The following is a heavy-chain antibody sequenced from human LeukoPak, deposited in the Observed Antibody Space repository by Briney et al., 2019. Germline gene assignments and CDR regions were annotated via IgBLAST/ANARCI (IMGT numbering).Heavy chain of an antibody. CDR1: GFTFSSYT. D-gene: IGHD6-6*01. Sequence: GGSLRLSCAASGFTFSSYTMNWVRQAPGKGLEWVSSISSSSSYIYYADSLKGRFTISRDNAKNSLYLQMNSLRAEDTAVYYCASEYGPNYWGQGTLVTVSS. J-gene: IGHJ4*02. CDR2: ISSSSSYI. V-gene: IGHV3-21*01. CDR3: ASEYGPNY.